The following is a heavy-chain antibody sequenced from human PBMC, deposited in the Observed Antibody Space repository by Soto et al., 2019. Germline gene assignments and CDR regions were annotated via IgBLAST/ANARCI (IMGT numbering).Heavy chain of an antibody. Sequence: GGSLRLSCAASGFTFSEYSMHWVRQAPGKGLQYVSTISSDGDITYYADSVKGRFTISRDNSKNTLYLQMNSLRPEDTAVYYCVKVSTFYDILTGYYSTNFFDPCGQGTLVPVSS. CDR2: ISSDGDIT. V-gene: IGHV3-64D*06. D-gene: IGHD3-9*01. CDR1: GFTFSEYS. CDR3: VKVSTFYDILTGYYSTNFFDP. J-gene: IGHJ5*02.